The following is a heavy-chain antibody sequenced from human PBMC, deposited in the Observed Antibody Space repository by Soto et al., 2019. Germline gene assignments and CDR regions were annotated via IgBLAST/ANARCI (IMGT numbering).Heavy chain of an antibody. CDR3: ARVSKWSGSYDAGDN. CDR1: GFTFTSYW. CDR2: ISSDGRST. J-gene: IGHJ4*02. D-gene: IGHD1-26*01. V-gene: IGHV3-74*01. Sequence: EVQLVESGGGLVQSGGSLRLSCAASGFTFTSYWMFWVRQAPGKGLVWVSRISSDGRSTTYADSVKGRVTISRDNAKNTLYLQMTSLRAQDTAVYFCARVSKWSGSYDAGDNWGKGTLVTVSS.